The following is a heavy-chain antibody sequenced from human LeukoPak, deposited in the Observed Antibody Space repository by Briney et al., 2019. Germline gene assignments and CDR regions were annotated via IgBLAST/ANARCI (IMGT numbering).Heavy chain of an antibody. J-gene: IGHJ6*02. CDR3: ARGGYSYGYGYYYYGMDV. Sequence: SETLSLTCAVYGGSFSGYYWSWIRQPPGKGLEWIGEINHSGSTNYNPSLKSRVTISVDTSKNQFSLKLSSVTAADTAVYYGARGGYSYGYGYYYYGMDVWGQGTTVTVSS. D-gene: IGHD5-18*01. V-gene: IGHV4-34*01. CDR1: GGSFSGYY. CDR2: INHSGST.